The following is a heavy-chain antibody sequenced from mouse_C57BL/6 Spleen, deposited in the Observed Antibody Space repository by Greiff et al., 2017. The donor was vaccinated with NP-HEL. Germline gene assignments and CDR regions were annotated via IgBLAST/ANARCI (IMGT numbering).Heavy chain of an antibody. CDR3: AKKGNLPGGAMDY. CDR1: GFSLTSYG. D-gene: IGHD4-1*01. V-gene: IGHV2-5*01. Sequence: QVQLQQSGPGLVQPSQSLSITCTVSGFSLTSYGVHWVRQSPGKGLEWLGVIWRGGSTDYNAAFMSRLSITKDNSKSQVFFKMNSLQADDTAIYYCAKKGNLPGGAMDYWGQGTSVTVSS. CDR2: IWRGGST. J-gene: IGHJ4*01.